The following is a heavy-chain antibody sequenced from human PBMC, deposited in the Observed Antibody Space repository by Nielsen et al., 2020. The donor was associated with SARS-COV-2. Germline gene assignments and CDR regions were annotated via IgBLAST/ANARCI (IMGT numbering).Heavy chain of an antibody. J-gene: IGHJ3*02. CDR3: SNFGDAFDI. D-gene: IGHD3-10*01. V-gene: IGHV3-9*01. CDR2: ISWNSGSI. Sequence: LSLTCTVSGGSISSYYWSWIRQPPGKGLEWVSGISWNSGSIGYADSVKGRFTISRDNAKNSLYLQMNSLRAEDTALYYCSNFGDAFDIWGQGTMVTVSS. CDR1: GGSISSYY.